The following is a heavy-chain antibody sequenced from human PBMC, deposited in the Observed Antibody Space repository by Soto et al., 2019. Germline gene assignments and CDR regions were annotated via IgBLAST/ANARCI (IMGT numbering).Heavy chain of an antibody. CDR1: ENTLTELT. D-gene: IGHD1-26*01. CDR3: AADRKIVGTIGAFDF. CDR2: SAPEQGES. Sequence: QVQLVQSGAEVRKPGASVRVSCKVPENTLTELTIDWLRQAPGKGLEWMGHSAPEQGESVYPQKFQGRVSMTEDPSTDTAYMELTSLRFEDTAVYFCAADRKIVGTIGAFDFWGQGTLVTVSS. J-gene: IGHJ4*02. V-gene: IGHV1-24*01.